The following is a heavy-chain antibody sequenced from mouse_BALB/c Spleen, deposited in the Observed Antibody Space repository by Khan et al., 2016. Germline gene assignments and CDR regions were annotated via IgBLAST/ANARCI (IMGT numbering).Heavy chain of an antibody. V-gene: IGHV1-7*01. D-gene: IGHD2-14*01. CDR2: INPSTGYT. CDR1: GYTFTSYW. CDR3: ANRYDAMDY. Sequence: QVQLQQSGAELAKPGASVKMSCKASGYTFTSYWMHWVKQRPGQGLEWIGYINPSTGYTEYNQKFKDKATLTADKSSSTAYMQLSSLTSEDSAVDDCANRYDAMDYCGQGTSVTVSS. J-gene: IGHJ4*01.